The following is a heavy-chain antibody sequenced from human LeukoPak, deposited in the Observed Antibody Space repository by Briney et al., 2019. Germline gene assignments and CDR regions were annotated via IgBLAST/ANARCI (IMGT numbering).Heavy chain of an antibody. J-gene: IGHJ2*01. CDR2: INWNGGST. CDR3: ARDPTRGPYYYDSSGSNYWYFDL. CDR1: GFTFDDYG. D-gene: IGHD3-22*01. V-gene: IGHV3-20*04. Sequence: GGSLRLSCAASGFTFDDYGMSWVRQAPGKGLEWVSGINWNGGSTGYADSVKGRFTISRDNAKNSLYLQMNSLRAEDTAVYYCARDPTRGPYYYDSSGSNYWYFDLWGRGTLVTVSS.